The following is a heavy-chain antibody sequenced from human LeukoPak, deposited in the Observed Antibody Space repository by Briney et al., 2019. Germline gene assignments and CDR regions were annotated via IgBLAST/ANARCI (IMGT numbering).Heavy chain of an antibody. V-gene: IGHV3-33*01. Sequence: GGSLRLSCVASGFTFSAYGMRWVRHAPGKGLGWVSEILYDGGKKYYADSLRSRGTISRDNAKNTLCLEMSRLRAEGTAVYISARSNPSTDIVNPTFEYWGHGKLVTVSS. D-gene: IGHD5-18*01. CDR1: GFTFSAYG. CDR3: ARSNPSTDIVNPTFEY. CDR2: ILYDGGKK. J-gene: IGHJ4*03.